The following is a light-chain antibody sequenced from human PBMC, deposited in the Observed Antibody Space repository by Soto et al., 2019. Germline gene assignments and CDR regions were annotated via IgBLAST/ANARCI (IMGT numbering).Light chain of an antibody. CDR3: QAWDSSTFHVV. V-gene: IGLV3-1*01. Sequence: SYELTQPPSVSVSPGQTASITCSGAKLGDKYACWYQQKPGQSPVLVIYQDSKRPSGIPERFSGSNSGNTATLTISGTQAMDEADYYCQAWDSSTFHVVFGGGTKVTVL. J-gene: IGLJ2*01. CDR2: QDS. CDR1: KLGDKY.